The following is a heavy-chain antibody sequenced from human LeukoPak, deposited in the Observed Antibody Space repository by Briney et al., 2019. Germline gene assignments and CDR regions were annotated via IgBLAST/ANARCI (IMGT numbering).Heavy chain of an antibody. Sequence: ASVKVSYKASGYTFTGYYMHWVRQAPGQGLEWMGWINPNSGGTNYAQKFQGRATMTRDTSISTAYMELSRLRSDDTAVYYCAFHTRYCSSTSCSDYWGQGTLVTVSS. D-gene: IGHD2-2*01. CDR2: INPNSGGT. CDR1: GYTFTGYY. V-gene: IGHV1-2*02. CDR3: AFHTRYCSSTSCSDY. J-gene: IGHJ4*02.